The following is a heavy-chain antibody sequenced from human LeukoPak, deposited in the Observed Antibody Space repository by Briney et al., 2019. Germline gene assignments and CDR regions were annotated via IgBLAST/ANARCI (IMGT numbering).Heavy chain of an antibody. J-gene: IGHJ4*02. CDR2: ISSSSSYI. CDR3: ARDSDILTGYSADFDY. CDR1: GFTFSSYS. Sequence: GGSLRLSCAASGFTFSSYSMNWVRQAPGKGLVWVSSISSSSSYIYYADSVKGRFTISRDNAKNSLYLQMNSLRAEDTAVYYCARDSDILTGYSADFDYWGQGTLVTVSS. V-gene: IGHV3-21*01. D-gene: IGHD3-9*01.